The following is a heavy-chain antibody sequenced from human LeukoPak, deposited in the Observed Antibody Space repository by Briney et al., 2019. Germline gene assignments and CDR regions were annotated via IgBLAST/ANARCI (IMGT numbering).Heavy chain of an antibody. Sequence: ASVKVSCKASGYTFTGYYMHWVRQAPGQGLEWMGWINPNSGGTNYAQKFQGRVTMTRDTSISTAYMELSRLRSDDTAVYYCARANLRITMIAHNWFDPWGQGTLVTVSS. V-gene: IGHV1-2*02. J-gene: IGHJ5*02. CDR3: ARANLRITMIAHNWFDP. D-gene: IGHD3-22*01. CDR2: INPNSGGT. CDR1: GYTFTGYY.